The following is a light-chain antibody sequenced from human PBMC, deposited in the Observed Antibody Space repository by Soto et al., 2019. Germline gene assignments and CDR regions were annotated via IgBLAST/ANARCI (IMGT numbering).Light chain of an antibody. V-gene: IGKV1-33*01. CDR2: SAS. CDR3: QHFYNLPYT. J-gene: IGKJ2*01. Sequence: DIQMTQSPSSLSASVGDRVTIACQASQDIDKSLNWYQQKAGKAPKLLIYSASNLETGVPSRLSGSGSGTHFSLTISSLQPEDIATYYCQHFYNLPYTFGQGTKLEIK. CDR1: QDIDKS.